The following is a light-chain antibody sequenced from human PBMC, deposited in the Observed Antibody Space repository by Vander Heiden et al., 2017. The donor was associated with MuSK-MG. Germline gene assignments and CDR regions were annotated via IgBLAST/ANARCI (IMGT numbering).Light chain of an antibody. CDR1: SRDVGDYNY. Sequence: QSALTQPASVSGSPGQSITISCTGTSRDVGDYNYVSWYQQHPGKAPKLMIFEVSDRPSGVSNRFSGSKSGNTASLTISGLQAEDEADYYCSSYTRSTTLVFGTGTKVNVL. CDR2: EVS. J-gene: IGLJ1*01. CDR3: SSYTRSTTLV. V-gene: IGLV2-14*01.